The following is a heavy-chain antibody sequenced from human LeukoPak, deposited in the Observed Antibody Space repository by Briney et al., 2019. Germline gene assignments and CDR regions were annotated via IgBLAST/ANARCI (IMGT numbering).Heavy chain of an antibody. CDR1: GFSFDDYA. Sequence: PGGSLRLFCAASGFSFDDYAMHWLRQAAGKGLAWVAGVSWMSGCVGYADSVKGRFTMSKDHAKNFIDLQMNRLTSEDTPLYSCVMGLRGLVCVYDGFHMWGHGTKVTVSS. CDR3: VMGLRGLVCVYDGFHM. J-gene: IGHJ3*02. CDR2: VSWMSGCV. D-gene: IGHD4/OR15-4a*01. V-gene: IGHV3-9*01.